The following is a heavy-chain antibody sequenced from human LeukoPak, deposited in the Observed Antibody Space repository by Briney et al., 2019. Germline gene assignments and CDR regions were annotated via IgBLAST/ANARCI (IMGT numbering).Heavy chain of an antibody. CDR1: GFTFSSYS. CDR2: ISSSSSYI. J-gene: IGHJ4*02. CDR3: ARGSYSSGWRAPLDY. D-gene: IGHD6-19*01. Sequence: GGSLRLSCAASGFTFSSYSMNWVRQAPGKGLEWVSSISSSSSYIYYADSVKGRFTISRDNAKNSLYLQMNSLRAEDTAVYYCARGSYSSGWRAPLDYWGQGTLVTVSS. V-gene: IGHV3-21*01.